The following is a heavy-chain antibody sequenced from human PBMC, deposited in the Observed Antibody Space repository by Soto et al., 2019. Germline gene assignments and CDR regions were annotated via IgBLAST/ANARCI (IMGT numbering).Heavy chain of an antibody. CDR3: ARSSFGRIIDY. J-gene: IGHJ4*02. Sequence: PSETLSLTCTVSGGSISSGGYYWSWIRQHPGKGLEWIGYIYYSGSTYYNPSLKSRVTISVDTSKNQFSLKLSSVTAADTAVYYCARSSFGRIIDYWGQGTLVTVSS. CDR1: GGSISSGGYY. D-gene: IGHD3-10*01. CDR2: IYYSGST. V-gene: IGHV4-31*03.